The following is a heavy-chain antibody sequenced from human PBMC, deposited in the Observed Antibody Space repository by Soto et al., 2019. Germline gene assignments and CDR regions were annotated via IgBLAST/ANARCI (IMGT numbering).Heavy chain of an antibody. CDR2: IYYSGST. V-gene: IGHV4-31*03. D-gene: IGHD1-26*01. CDR3: AKGDKWESLLEY. Sequence: QVQLQESGPGLVKPSQTLSLTCTVSGGSINSGGYYWSWIRQHPGKGLEWIGYIYYSGSTYYNPSLKSRITISMYTSKNQFSLNLSSVTAADAAVYYCAKGDKWESLLEYWGQGILVTVSS. J-gene: IGHJ4*02. CDR1: GGSINSGGYY.